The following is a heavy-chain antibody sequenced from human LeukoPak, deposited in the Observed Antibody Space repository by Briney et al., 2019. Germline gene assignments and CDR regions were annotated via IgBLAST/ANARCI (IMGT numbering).Heavy chain of an antibody. J-gene: IGHJ4*02. CDR1: GFNFGNYW. D-gene: IGHD5-12*01. CDR2: IEDDGSEQ. Sequence: PGGSLRLSCVASGFNFGNYWMSWVRQAPGKGLEFVGNIEDDGSEQNYVDSVKGRFTISRDNVKNSLYLQMNSLRAEDTAVYYCARDIIRGQSDFDYWGQGILVTVSS. CDR3: ARDIIRGQSDFDY. V-gene: IGHV3-7*01.